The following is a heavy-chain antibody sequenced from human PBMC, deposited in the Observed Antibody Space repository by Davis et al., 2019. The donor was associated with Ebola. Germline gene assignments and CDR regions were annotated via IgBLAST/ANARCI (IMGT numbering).Heavy chain of an antibody. J-gene: IGHJ4*02. CDR2: ISAYSGNT. CDR1: GYIFNTYK. CDR3: ARVSFGGWASDY. Sequence: ASVKVSCKGSGYIFNTYKIYWVRQAPGQGLEWMGWISAYSGNTNYAQKFQGRVTMTTDTSTSTAYMDLRSLRSDDTAVYYCARVSFGGWASDYWGQGTLVTVSS. V-gene: IGHV1-18*04. D-gene: IGHD6-19*01.